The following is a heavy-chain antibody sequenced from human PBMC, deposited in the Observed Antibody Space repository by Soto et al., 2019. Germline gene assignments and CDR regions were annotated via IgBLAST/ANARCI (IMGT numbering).Heavy chain of an antibody. D-gene: IGHD1-1*01. CDR2: IWSDGNNR. Sequence: QVQLVESGGGVLQPGKSLRLSCVASGFTFNTYGFHWVRQAPGKGLEWVSVIWSDGNNRYYADSVKGRFTISRDSSKNTLYLQMNSLRVEDTAVYYCARIQLDTSMGLDYWGQGTLVTVSS. CDR1: GFTFNTYG. J-gene: IGHJ4*02. V-gene: IGHV3-33*01. CDR3: ARIQLDTSMGLDY.